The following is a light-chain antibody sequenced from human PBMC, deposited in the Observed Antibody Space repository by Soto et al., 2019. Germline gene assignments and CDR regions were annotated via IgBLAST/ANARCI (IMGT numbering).Light chain of an antibody. CDR2: LTS. Sequence: VMTQSPATLSVSAGDRVTLSFRASQSVIGNLAWYQQKPGQTPRLLIYLTSTRATGIPARFSGSGSGTEFTVTISSLQYEDFAVYYCQQYNTWPLTFGGGTKVDIK. CDR1: QSVIGN. CDR3: QQYNTWPLT. J-gene: IGKJ4*01. V-gene: IGKV3-15*01.